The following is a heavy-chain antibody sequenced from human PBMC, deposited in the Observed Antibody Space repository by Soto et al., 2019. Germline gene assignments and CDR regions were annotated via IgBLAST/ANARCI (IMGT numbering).Heavy chain of an antibody. CDR1: GGSFSGYY. D-gene: IGHD2-2*01. Sequence: SETLSLTCAVYGGSFSGYYWSWIRQPPGKGLEWIGEINHSGSTNYNPSLKSRVTISVDTSKNQFSLKLSSVTAADTAVYYCARGGYCSSTSCYFNYYYYMDVWGKVTTVTFSS. V-gene: IGHV4-34*01. CDR2: INHSGST. J-gene: IGHJ6*03. CDR3: ARGGYCSSTSCYFNYYYYMDV.